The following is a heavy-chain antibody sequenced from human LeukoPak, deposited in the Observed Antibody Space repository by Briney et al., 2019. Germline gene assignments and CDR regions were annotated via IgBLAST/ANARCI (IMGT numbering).Heavy chain of an antibody. Sequence: SETLSLTCTASGDSISGYYWAWIRQPAGKGLEWIGRIYAPGSSNYSPSFKSRVTMSIDMSNNQFSLRLNSVTAADTAMYYCARDLEDFDSPANDYWGQGTHVIVSP. CDR1: GDSISGYY. CDR2: IYAPGSS. D-gene: IGHD2-15*01. CDR3: ARDLEDFDSPANDY. J-gene: IGHJ4*02. V-gene: IGHV4-4*07.